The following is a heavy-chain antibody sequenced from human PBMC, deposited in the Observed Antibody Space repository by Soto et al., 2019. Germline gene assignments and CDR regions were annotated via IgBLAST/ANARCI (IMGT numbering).Heavy chain of an antibody. D-gene: IGHD1-1*01. CDR1: GGSITSGGYY. Sequence: QVQLQESGPGLVKPSQTLSLICSVSGGSITSGGYYWSWIRQHPGKGLEWIGYIYDSGGTYYNPSVKSGVTISGDTSKNQFSLKLKSVTATDTAVYFYARGVPYKWYSDLWGRGTLVTVSS. CDR3: ARGVPYKWYSDL. J-gene: IGHJ2*01. CDR2: IYDSGGT. V-gene: IGHV4-31*03.